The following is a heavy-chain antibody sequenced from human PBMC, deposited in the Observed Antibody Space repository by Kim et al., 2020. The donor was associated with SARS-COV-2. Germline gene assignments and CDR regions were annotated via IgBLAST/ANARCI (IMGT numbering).Heavy chain of an antibody. CDR1: GFTFSDYS. J-gene: IGHJ6*02. V-gene: IGHV3-11*05. CDR3: ARDSSGWYNVRYYYYGMDV. D-gene: IGHD6-19*01. CDR2: ISSSSSYT. Sequence: GGSLRLSCAASGFTFSDYSMSWIRQAPGKGLEWVSYISSSSSYTNYADSVKGRFTISRDNAKNSLYLQMNSLRAEDTAVYYCARDSSGWYNVRYYYYGMDVWGQGTTVTVSS.